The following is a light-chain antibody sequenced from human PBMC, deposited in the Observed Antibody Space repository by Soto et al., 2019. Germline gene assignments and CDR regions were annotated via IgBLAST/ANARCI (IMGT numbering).Light chain of an antibody. J-gene: IGKJ2*03. CDR1: QTVSSY. CDR2: DAS. Sequence: EIVLTQSPGTLSLSPGESTTLSCRATQTVSSYLAWYQQKPGQAPRLLIYDASNRATGIPDRFSGSGSGTDFTLTISRLEPEDFAVYYCQQYHGSLMYSFGQGTKLEIK. CDR3: QQYHGSLMYS. V-gene: IGKV3-20*01.